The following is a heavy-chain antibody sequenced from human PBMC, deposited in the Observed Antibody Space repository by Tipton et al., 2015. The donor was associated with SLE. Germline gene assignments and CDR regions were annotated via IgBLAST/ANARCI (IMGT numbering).Heavy chain of an antibody. D-gene: IGHD6-19*01. CDR2: IYYSGST. Sequence: TLSLTCAVYGGSFSGYYWSWIRQHPGKGLEWIGYIYYSGSTYYNPSLKSRVTISVATSKNQFSLKLSSVTAADTAVYYCARAYSSGWHRYYYYYMDVWGKGTTVTVSS. CDR1: GGSFSGYY. J-gene: IGHJ6*03. CDR3: ARAYSSGWHRYYYYYMDV. V-gene: IGHV4-34*01.